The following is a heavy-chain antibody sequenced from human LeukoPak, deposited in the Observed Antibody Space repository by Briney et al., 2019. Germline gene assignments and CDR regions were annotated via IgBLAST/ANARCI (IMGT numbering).Heavy chain of an antibody. CDR3: ARGGYSYGLDY. D-gene: IGHD5-18*01. CDR2: INHSGST. J-gene: IGHJ4*02. Sequence: SETLSLTCAVYGGSFSGYYWSWIRQPPGKGLEWIGEINHSGSTNYNPSLKSRVTISVDTSKNQFSLKLSSVTAADTAVYYCARGGYSYGLDYWGQGTLVTVSS. V-gene: IGHV4-34*01. CDR1: GGSFSGYY.